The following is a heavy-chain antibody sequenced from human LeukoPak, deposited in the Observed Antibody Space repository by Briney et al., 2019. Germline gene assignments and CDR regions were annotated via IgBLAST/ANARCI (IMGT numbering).Heavy chain of an antibody. D-gene: IGHD2-2*01. Sequence: SVKVSCKASGGTFSSYAISWVRQAPGQGLEWMGGIIPIFGTANYAQKFQGRATITTDESTSTAYMELSSLRSEDTAVYYCARGVVPAARYYYYYMDVWGKGTTVTVSS. CDR1: GGTFSSYA. J-gene: IGHJ6*03. CDR2: IIPIFGTA. V-gene: IGHV1-69*05. CDR3: ARGVVPAARYYYYYMDV.